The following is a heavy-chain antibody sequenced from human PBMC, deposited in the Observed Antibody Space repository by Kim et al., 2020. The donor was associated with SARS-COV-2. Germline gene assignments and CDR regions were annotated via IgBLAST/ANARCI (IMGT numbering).Heavy chain of an antibody. V-gene: IGHV3-21*01. D-gene: IGHD6-13*01. CDR2: ISSSSSYI. CDR3: ARDAAAAGTGRAYYYYYYGMDV. J-gene: IGHJ6*02. Sequence: GGSLRLSCAASGFTFSSYSMNWVRQAPGKGLEWVSSISSSSSYIYYADSVKGRFTISRDNAKNSLYLQMNSLRAEDTAVYYCARDAAAAGTGRAYYYYYYGMDVWGQGTTVTVSS. CDR1: GFTFSSYS.